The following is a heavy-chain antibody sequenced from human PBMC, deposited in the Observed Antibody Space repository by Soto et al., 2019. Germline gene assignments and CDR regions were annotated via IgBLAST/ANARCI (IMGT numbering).Heavy chain of an antibody. J-gene: IGHJ4*02. CDR3: AKEGGLDCSGGSCYSILPTDY. CDR2: ISYDGSNK. V-gene: IGHV3-30*18. CDR1: GFTFSSYG. D-gene: IGHD2-15*01. Sequence: GGSLRLSCAVSGFTFSSYGMHWVRQAPGKGLEWVAVISYDGSNKYYADSVKGRFTISRDNSKNTLYLQMNSLRAEDTAVYYCAKEGGLDCSGGSCYSILPTDYWGQGTLVTVSS.